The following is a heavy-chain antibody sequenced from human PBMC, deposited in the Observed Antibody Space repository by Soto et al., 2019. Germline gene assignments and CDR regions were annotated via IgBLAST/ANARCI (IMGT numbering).Heavy chain of an antibody. CDR3: ARAISGYVT. V-gene: IGHV1-3*01. D-gene: IGHD5-12*01. Sequence: QVQLVQSGAAMKKHGASVKLSCTTSGINYNTYAIHWVRQAPGQGLEWMGWINAGNGDTRYSQNFQGRVTLTRDTSASTVYMDLDSLKSEDTGVYYCARAISGYVTWGQGTLGTVSS. J-gene: IGHJ4*02. CDR1: GINYNTYA. CDR2: INAGNGDT.